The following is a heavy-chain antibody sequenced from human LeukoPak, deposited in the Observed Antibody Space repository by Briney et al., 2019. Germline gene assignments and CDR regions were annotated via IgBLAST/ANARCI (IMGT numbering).Heavy chain of an antibody. CDR2: IYPGDSDT. CDR1: GHSFTSYW. CDR3: ARFRVVPATNYYYGMDV. V-gene: IGHV5-51*01. Sequence: GESLKISCKGSGHSFTSYWIGWVRQMPGKGLEWMGIIYPGDSDTRYSPSFQGQVTISADKSISNAYLQWSSLKASDTAMYYCARFRVVPATNYYYGMDVWGQGTTVTVSS. D-gene: IGHD2-2*01. J-gene: IGHJ6*02.